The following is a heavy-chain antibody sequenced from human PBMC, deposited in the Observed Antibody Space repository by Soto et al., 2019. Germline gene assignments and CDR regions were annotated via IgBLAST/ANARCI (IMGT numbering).Heavy chain of an antibody. J-gene: IGHJ4*02. CDR3: ARDGLNYGSGSYYNWNSYYFDY. CDR2: INAGNGNT. Sequence: ASVKVSCKASGYTFTSYAMHWVRQAPGQRLEWMGWINAGNGNTKYSQKFQGRVTITRDTSASTAYMELSSLRSEDTAVYYCARDGLNYGSGSYYNWNSYYFDYWGQGTLVTVSS. V-gene: IGHV1-3*01. D-gene: IGHD3-10*01. CDR1: GYTFTSYA.